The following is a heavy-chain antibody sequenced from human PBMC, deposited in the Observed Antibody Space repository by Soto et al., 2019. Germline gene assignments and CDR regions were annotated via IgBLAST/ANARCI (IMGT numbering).Heavy chain of an antibody. CDR2: IWYDGSNK. D-gene: IGHD5-12*01. CDR3: ARDPAGRWLQSSPIDY. CDR1: GFTFSSYG. V-gene: IGHV3-33*01. Sequence: GGSLRLSCAASGFTFSSYGMHWVRQAPGKGLEWVAVIWYDGSNKYYADSVKGRFTISRDNSKNTLYLQMNSLRAEDTAVYYCARDPAGRWLQSSPIDYWGQGTLVTVSS. J-gene: IGHJ4*02.